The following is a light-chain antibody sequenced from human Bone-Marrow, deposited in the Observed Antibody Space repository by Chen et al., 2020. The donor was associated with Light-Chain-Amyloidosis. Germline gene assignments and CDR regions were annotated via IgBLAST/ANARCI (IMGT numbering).Light chain of an antibody. CDR3: SSYTITNTLV. CDR2: EVT. CDR1: SSDVGGDNH. J-gene: IGLJ1*01. Sequence: QSARTQPDSVSGSLGQSITISCTGTSSDVGGDNHGSWYQHHPDNAPKLMIYEVTNRPSWVPDRFSGSKSDNTASLTISGLQTEDEADYFCSSYTITNTLVFGSGTRVTVL. V-gene: IGLV2-14*01.